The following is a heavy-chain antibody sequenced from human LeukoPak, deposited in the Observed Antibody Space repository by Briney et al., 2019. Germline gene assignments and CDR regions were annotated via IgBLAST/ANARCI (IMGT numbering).Heavy chain of an antibody. J-gene: IGHJ3*02. D-gene: IGHD1-26*01. CDR3: AKNSGSYWFDAFDI. CDR1: GFTFSTYA. V-gene: IGHV3-30*04. Sequence: GGSLRLSCAASGFTFSTYAMHWVRQAPGKGLEWVAVISYDGSNKYYADSVKGRFTISRDNSKNTLYLQMNSLRAEDTAVYYCAKNSGSYWFDAFDIWGQGTMVTVSS. CDR2: ISYDGSNK.